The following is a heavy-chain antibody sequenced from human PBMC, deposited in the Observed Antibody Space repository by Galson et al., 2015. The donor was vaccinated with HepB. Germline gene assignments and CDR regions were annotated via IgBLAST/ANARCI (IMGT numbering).Heavy chain of an antibody. CDR2: ISGSGGST. CDR3: AKDHQIWFGEFSRFDP. D-gene: IGHD3-10*01. Sequence: SLRLSCAASGFTFSSYAMSWVRQAPGKGLEWVSAISGSGGSTYYADSVKGRFTISRDNSKNTLYLQMNSLRAEDTAVYYCAKDHQIWFGEFSRFDPWGQGTLVTVSS. CDR1: GFTFSSYA. J-gene: IGHJ5*02. V-gene: IGHV3-23*01.